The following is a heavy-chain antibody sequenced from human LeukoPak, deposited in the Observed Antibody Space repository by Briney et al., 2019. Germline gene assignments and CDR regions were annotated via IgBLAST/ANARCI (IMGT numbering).Heavy chain of an antibody. CDR2: TSYDGRGK. D-gene: IGHD2-2*01. CDR1: GFTFSGYG. J-gene: IGHJ3*02. CDR3: AKSKPPREYCSVTTCYAGFGAFDI. V-gene: IGHV3-30*18. Sequence: GGSLRLSCAASGFTFSGYGMNWVRQAPGKGLEWVAITSYDGRGKYYADSVKGRFTISRDNSKDTLYLQMNSLRPEDTAIYYCAKSKPPREYCSVTTCYAGFGAFDIWGQGTMVTVFS.